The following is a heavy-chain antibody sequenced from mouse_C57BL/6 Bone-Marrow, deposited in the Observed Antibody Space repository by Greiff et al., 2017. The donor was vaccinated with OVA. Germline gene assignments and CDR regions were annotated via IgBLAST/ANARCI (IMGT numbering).Heavy chain of an antibody. J-gene: IGHJ1*03. D-gene: IGHD1-1*01. Sequence: EVQLVESGPGLVKPSQSLSLTCSVTGYSITSGYYWNWIRQFPGNKLEWMGYISYDGRNNYNPSLKNRISITRDTSKNQFFLKLNSVTTEDTATYYCARVDTTVVADWYFDVWGTGTTVTVSS. V-gene: IGHV3-6*01. CDR2: ISYDGRN. CDR3: ARVDTTVVADWYFDV. CDR1: GYSITSGYY.